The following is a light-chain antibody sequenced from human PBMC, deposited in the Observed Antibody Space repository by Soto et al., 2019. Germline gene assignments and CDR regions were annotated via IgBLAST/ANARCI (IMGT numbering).Light chain of an antibody. CDR2: DAS. CDR1: QSVKTF. V-gene: IGKV3-11*01. Sequence: EIVSSQSPATVSLSPGERATLHCRASQSVKTFLVWYQQRPGQAPRLLIYDASHRAAGIPARFSGSGFGTDFTLTISSLEPEDAAVYYCQQRSNWPPITFGQGTRLEI. J-gene: IGKJ5*01. CDR3: QQRSNWPPIT.